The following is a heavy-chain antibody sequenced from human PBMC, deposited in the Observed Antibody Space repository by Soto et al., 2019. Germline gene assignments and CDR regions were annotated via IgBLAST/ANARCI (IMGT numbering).Heavy chain of an antibody. CDR1: GYSFTSYW. CDR2: IYPGDSDT. V-gene: IGHV5-51*03. D-gene: IGHD3-9*01. Sequence: EVQLVQSGAEVKKPGESLKISCKGSGYSFTSYWIGWVRQMPGKGLEWMGIIYPGDSDTRYSPSFQGQVTISADKSISTAYLQWSSLKASDTAMYYCARLDILTGYATARDELDYYYYMDVWGKGTTVTVSS. J-gene: IGHJ6*03. CDR3: ARLDILTGYATARDELDYYYYMDV.